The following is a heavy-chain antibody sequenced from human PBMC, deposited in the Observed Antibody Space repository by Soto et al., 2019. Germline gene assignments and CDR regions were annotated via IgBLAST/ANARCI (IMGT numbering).Heavy chain of an antibody. CDR2: ISWNSGSI. CDR1: GFTFDDYA. V-gene: IGHV3-9*01. J-gene: IGHJ4*02. D-gene: IGHD6-13*01. CDR3: AKDRWAYIRSWDYFDY. Sequence: PGGSLRLSCAASGFTFDDYAMHWVRQAPGKGLEWVSGISWNSGSIGYADSVKGRFTISRDNAKNSLYLQMNSLRAEDTASYYCAKDRWAYIRSWDYFDYWGKGTLVPVSS.